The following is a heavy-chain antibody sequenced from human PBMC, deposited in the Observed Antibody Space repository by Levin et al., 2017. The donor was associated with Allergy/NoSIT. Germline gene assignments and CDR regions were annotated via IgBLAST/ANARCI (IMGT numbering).Heavy chain of an antibody. Sequence: GESLKISCAASGFTFSSYWMHWVRQAPGKGLVWVSRINSDGSSTSYADSVKGRFTISRDNAKNTLYLQMNSLRAEDTAVYYCARSSPAAFDIWGQGTMVTVSS. CDR2: INSDGSST. J-gene: IGHJ3*02. V-gene: IGHV3-74*01. CDR1: GFTFSSYW. CDR3: ARSSPAAFDI.